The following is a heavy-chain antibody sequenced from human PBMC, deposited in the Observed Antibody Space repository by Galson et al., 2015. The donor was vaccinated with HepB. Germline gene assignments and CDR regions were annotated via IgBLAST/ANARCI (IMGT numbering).Heavy chain of an antibody. V-gene: IGHV3-33*01. CDR1: GFTFSSYG. CDR2: IWYDGSNK. CDR3: ARDVGLGFEVDAFDI. Sequence: SLRLSCAASGFTFSSYGMHWVRQAPGKGLEWVAVIWYDGSNKYYADSVKGRFTISRDNSKNTLYLQMNSLRAEDTAVYYCARDVGLGFEVDAFDIWGQGTMVTVSS. D-gene: IGHD3-16*01. J-gene: IGHJ3*02.